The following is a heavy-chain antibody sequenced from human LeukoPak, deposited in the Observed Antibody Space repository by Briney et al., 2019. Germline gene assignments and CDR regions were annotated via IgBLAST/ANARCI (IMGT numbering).Heavy chain of an antibody. CDR3: ARGGQVVVPAEPYCYYGMDV. Sequence: GGSLRLSCAASGFTFSSYWMSWVRQAPGKGLEWVANIKQDGSEKYYVDSVKGRFTISRDNAKNSLYLQMNSLRAEDTAVYYCARGGQVVVPAEPYCYYGMDVWGQGTTVTVSS. V-gene: IGHV3-7*05. CDR2: IKQDGSEK. J-gene: IGHJ6*02. CDR1: GFTFSSYW. D-gene: IGHD2-2*01.